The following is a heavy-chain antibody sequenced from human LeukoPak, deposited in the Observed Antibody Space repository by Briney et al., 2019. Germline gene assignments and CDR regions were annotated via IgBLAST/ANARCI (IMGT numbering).Heavy chain of an antibody. J-gene: IGHJ4*02. V-gene: IGHV3-23*01. D-gene: IGHD5-18*01. Sequence: PGGSLRLSCATSGLTFSNYAMSWVRQAPGKGLDWVSGISGGVDSAHYADSVKGRFTISRDNSRNTLYLQMNSLRAEDTAVYYCAKVGYTYGPQPFDYWGQGTLVTVSS. CDR3: AKVGYTYGPQPFDY. CDR2: ISGGVDSA. CDR1: GLTFSNYA.